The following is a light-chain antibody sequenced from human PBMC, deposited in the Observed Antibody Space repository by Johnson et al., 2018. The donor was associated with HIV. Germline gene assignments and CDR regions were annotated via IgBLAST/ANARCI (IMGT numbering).Light chain of an antibody. CDR1: SSNIGNNY. V-gene: IGLV1-51*01. J-gene: IGLJ1*01. CDR2: DNH. Sequence: QSVLTQPPSVSAAPGQKVTIPCSGSSSNIGNNYASWYQQVPGTAPKLLIYDNHKRPSGIPDRFSGPKSGTSATLGITGLQTGDEADYYCGTWDSSLSAGGVFGTGTKVTVL. CDR3: GTWDSSLSAGGV.